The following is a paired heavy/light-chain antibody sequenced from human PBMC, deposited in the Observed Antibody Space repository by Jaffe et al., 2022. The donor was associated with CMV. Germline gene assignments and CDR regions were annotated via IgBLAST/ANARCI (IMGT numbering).Heavy chain of an antibody. CDR3: ARHYDSRFSADAFDV. Sequence: QVQLVQSGAEVKKPGASVKVSCKASGYTFTGYYLHWVRQAPGQGLEWLGWINPNSGGTKYARKSQGRVTMTRDTSISTAYMELSSLRSDDTAVFYCARHYDSRFSADAFDVWGQGTMVTVSS. CDR2: INPNSGGT. D-gene: IGHD3-22*01. J-gene: IGHJ3*01. V-gene: IGHV1-2*02. CDR1: GYTFTGYY.
Light chain of an antibody. V-gene: IGLV1-44*01. CDR2: SNN. Sequence: QSVLTQPPSASGAPGQRVTISCSGGRSNIAPNTVNWYQQLPGTAPRLLISSNNRRPSGVPDRFSGSKSGTSASLAISGLQSEDEADYYCASWDDSLNGVIFGGGTKLTVL. CDR3: ASWDDSLNGVI. CDR1: RSNIAPNT. J-gene: IGLJ2*01.